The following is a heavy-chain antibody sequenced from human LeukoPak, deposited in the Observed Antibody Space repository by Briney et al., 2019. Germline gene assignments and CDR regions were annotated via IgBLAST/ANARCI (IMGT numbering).Heavy chain of an antibody. D-gene: IGHD6-13*01. V-gene: IGHV4-38-2*02. Sequence: SETLSLTCTVSGYSISSGYYWGWIRQPPGKGLEWIGSIYNSGSTYYNPSLKSRVTISVDTSKNQFSLKLRSVTAADTAMYYCARVHSSNWYEYRGFFDYWGQGTLVTVSS. CDR2: IYNSGST. CDR3: ARVHSSNWYEYRGFFDY. CDR1: GYSISSGYY. J-gene: IGHJ4*02.